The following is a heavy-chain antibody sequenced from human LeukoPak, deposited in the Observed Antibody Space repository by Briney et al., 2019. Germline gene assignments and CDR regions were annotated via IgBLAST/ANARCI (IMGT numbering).Heavy chain of an antibody. CDR2: INPSGGST. V-gene: IGHV1-46*01. D-gene: IGHD2-2*01. CDR1: GYTFASYY. Sequence: ASVKVSCEASGYTFASYYMHWVRQAPGQGLEWMGIINPSGGSTSYAQKFQGRVTMTRDTPTSTVYMELSSLRSEDTAVYYCARADIVVVPAAPFDPWGQGTLVTVSS. CDR3: ARADIVVVPAAPFDP. J-gene: IGHJ5*02.